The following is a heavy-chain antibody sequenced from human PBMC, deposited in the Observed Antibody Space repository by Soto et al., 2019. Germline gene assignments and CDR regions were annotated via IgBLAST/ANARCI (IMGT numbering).Heavy chain of an antibody. CDR3: ARSGGYCSSTSCPLGWFDP. J-gene: IGHJ5*02. V-gene: IGHV1-69*01. D-gene: IGHD2-2*01. CDR2: IIPIFGTA. CDR1: GGTFSSYA. Sequence: QVQLVQSGAEVKKPGSSVKVSCKASGGTFSSYAISWVRQAHGQGLEWMGGIIPIFGTANYAQKFQGRVTITADESTSTAYMELSSLRSEDTAVYYCARSGGYCSSTSCPLGWFDPWGQGTLVTVSS.